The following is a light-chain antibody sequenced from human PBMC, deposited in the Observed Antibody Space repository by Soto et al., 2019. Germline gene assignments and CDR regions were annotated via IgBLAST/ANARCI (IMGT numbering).Light chain of an antibody. CDR3: QQYGSYRT. CDR2: GAS. CDR1: QSVSSSY. Sequence: EIVLTQSPGTLSLSPGERATLSCRASQSVSSSYLAWYQQKPGQAPRLLMYGASSRATGIPDRFSGSGSGTDFTLTISRLEPEDWAVYYCQQYGSYRTFGQGTKVEIK. V-gene: IGKV3-20*01. J-gene: IGKJ1*01.